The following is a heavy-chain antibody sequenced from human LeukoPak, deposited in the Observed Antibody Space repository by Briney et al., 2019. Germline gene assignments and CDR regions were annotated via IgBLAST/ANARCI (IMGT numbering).Heavy chain of an antibody. CDR2: ISSSSSYI. J-gene: IGHJ4*02. Sequence: GGSLRLSCAASGFTFSGYTMNWVRQAPGKGLDWVSSISSSSSYIYYADSVKGRFTISRDNAKNSLYLQMNSLRAEDTAVYHCARDPMTTVTPTFDFDSWGQGTLVTVSS. CDR3: ARDPMTTVTPTFDFDS. V-gene: IGHV3-21*01. CDR1: GFTFSGYT. D-gene: IGHD4-11*01.